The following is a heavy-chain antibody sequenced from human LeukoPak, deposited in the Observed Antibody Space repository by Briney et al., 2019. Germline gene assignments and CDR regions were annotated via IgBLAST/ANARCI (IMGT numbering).Heavy chain of an antibody. J-gene: IGHJ4*02. CDR3: ASLQPYYYDSSGIFDY. CDR2: INPNSGGT. D-gene: IGHD3-22*01. CDR1: GYTFTNYG. V-gene: IGHV1-2*02. Sequence: ASVKVSCKASGYTFTNYGITWVRQAPGQGLEWMGWINPNSGGTNYAQKFQGRVTMTRDTSISTAYTELSRLRSDDTAVYYCASLQPYYYDSSGIFDYWGQGTLVTVSS.